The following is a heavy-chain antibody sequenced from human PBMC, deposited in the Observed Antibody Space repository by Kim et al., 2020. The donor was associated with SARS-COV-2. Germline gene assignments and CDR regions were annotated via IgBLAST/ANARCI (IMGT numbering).Heavy chain of an antibody. D-gene: IGHD3-16*01. CDR3: ARDLSLGRTGGFDS. J-gene: IGHJ4*02. CDR1: EFTFSRYY. CDR2: ISRNRDYI. V-gene: IGHV3-21*01. Sequence: GGSLRLSCAASEFTFSRYYMNWVRQAPGKGLEWVSTISRNRDYIYYADSVEGRFTISSDNAKNSLYLQMNSLRADDTAMYYCARDLSLGRTGGFDSWGQG.